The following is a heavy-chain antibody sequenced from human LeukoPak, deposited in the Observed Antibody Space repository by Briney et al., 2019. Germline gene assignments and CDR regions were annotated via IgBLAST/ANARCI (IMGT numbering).Heavy chain of an antibody. D-gene: IGHD1-14*01. Sequence: PSETLSLTCTVSGGSISSYYWSWIRQPPGKGLEWIGYIYYSGTTNYNPSLKSRVTMSVDTSKNQFSLNLNSVTAADTAVYYCARETGTSSGSRSLDYWGQGTLVTVSS. CDR2: IYYSGTT. V-gene: IGHV4-59*12. CDR1: GGSISSYY. CDR3: ARETGTSSGSRSLDY. J-gene: IGHJ4*02.